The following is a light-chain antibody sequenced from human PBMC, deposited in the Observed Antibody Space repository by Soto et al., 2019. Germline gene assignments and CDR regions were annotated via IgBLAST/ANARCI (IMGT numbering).Light chain of an antibody. CDR1: SSDVGGYNY. CDR3: CAYAGINTVI. CDR2: RVT. Sequence: QSALTQPPSASGSPGQSVTISCTGTSSDVGGYNYVSWYQQHPGKAPKLLMFRVTERPSGVPDRVSGSKSGNTASLTVSGLQAEDEADYYCCAYAGINTVIFGGGTKLTVL. V-gene: IGLV2-8*01. J-gene: IGLJ2*01.